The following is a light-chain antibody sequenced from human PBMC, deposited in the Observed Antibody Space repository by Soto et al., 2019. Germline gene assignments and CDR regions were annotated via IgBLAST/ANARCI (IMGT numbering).Light chain of an antibody. V-gene: IGKV3-15*01. CDR1: QSVKTN. CDR2: GES. CDR3: QQYDNWVT. Sequence: VVMTQSPGTLSVSPGESATLSCRASQSVKTNCAWYQQKVCQAPRLLIYGESTRAAGIPARFSASGSGTDFTLTISSLQADDFAVYYCQQYDNWVTFGPGTKVDFK. J-gene: IGKJ3*01.